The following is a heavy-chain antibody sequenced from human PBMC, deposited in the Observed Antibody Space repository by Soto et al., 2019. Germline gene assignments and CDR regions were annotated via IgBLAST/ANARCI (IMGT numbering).Heavy chain of an antibody. Sequence: SLRLSCAASGVTFRNYAMNWVRQVPGKGLEWVSSISGGGDTTYYAGSVKGRFTISRDNSKNTLYLQMNTLRVEDTAVYYCAAGSGWYYFDYWGQGTLVTVSS. D-gene: IGHD6-19*01. CDR3: AAGSGWYYFDY. CDR2: ISGGGDTT. V-gene: IGHV3-23*01. CDR1: GVTFRNYA. J-gene: IGHJ4*02.